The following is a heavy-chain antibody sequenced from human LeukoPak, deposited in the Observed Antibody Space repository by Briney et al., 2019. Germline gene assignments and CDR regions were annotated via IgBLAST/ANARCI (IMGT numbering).Heavy chain of an antibody. CDR3: VRDGGSSRALCDP. V-gene: IGHV1-46*01. J-gene: IGHJ5*02. CDR2: SNPSGGST. D-gene: IGHD2-2*01. Sequence: ASVKVSCKASRYTFTSYYMHWVRPAPGQGLEWMGISNPSGGSTSYAQKFQGIVTMTRDTSTSTVYMELSSLKSEETAVYYCVRDGGSSRALCDPGGEGPLVTVPS. CDR1: RYTFTSYY.